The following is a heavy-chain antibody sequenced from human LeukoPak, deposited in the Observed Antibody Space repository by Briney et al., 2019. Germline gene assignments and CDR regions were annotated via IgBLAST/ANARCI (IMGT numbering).Heavy chain of an antibody. CDR3: ARGDRYYYYYMDV. CDR2: ISYDGSNK. Sequence: GGSLRLSCAASGFTFSSYAMHWVRQAPGKGLEWVAVISYDGSNKYYADSVKGRFTISRDNSKNTLYLQMNSLRAEDTAVYYCARGDRYYYYYMDVWGNGTTVTVSS. CDR1: GFTFSSYA. J-gene: IGHJ6*03. V-gene: IGHV3-30*04.